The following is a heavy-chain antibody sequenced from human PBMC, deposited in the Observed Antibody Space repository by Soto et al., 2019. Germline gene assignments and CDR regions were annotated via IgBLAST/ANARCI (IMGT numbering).Heavy chain of an antibody. V-gene: IGHV3-30-3*01. CDR3: AREGAGFLEWLFKNDYGMDV. Sequence: GGSLRLSCAASGFTFSSYAMHWVRQAPGKGLEWVAVISYDGSNKYYADSVKGRFTISRDNSKNTLYLQMNSLRAEDTAVYYCAREGAGFLEWLFKNDYGMDVWGQGTTVTVSS. CDR1: GFTFSSYA. D-gene: IGHD3-3*01. J-gene: IGHJ6*02. CDR2: ISYDGSNK.